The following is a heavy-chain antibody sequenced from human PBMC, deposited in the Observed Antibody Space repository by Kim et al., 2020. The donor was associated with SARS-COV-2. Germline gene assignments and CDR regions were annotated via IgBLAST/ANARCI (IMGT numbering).Heavy chain of an antibody. Sequence: SETLSLTCTVSGGSISSRTYYWGWIRQPPGKGLEWIGSIYLSGSTYYNPSLKSRVTISVDSSKNQFSLKLSSVTAADTTVYYCARGIAATGHSRALGFWGQGTLVTVSS. D-gene: IGHD6-13*01. CDR1: GGSISSRTYY. CDR2: IYLSGST. CDR3: ARGIAATGHSRALGF. V-gene: IGHV4-39*01. J-gene: IGHJ4*02.